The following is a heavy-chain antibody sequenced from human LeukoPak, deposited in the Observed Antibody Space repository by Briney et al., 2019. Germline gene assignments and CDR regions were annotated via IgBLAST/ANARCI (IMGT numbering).Heavy chain of an antibody. CDR2: ISSRSSYI. V-gene: IGHV3-21*01. Sequence: GGSLRLSCAASGFTFSSYTMNWVRQAPGKGLEWVSSISSRSSYIYYADSVQGRFTISRDNAKNSLYLQMNRLRAEDTAVYYCAKGSTYYYASGSYDPWGQGTLVTVSS. CDR1: GFTFSSYT. CDR3: AKGSTYYYASGSYDP. D-gene: IGHD3-10*01. J-gene: IGHJ5*02.